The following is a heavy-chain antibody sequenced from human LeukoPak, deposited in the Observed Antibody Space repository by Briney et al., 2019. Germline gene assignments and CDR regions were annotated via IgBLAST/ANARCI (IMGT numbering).Heavy chain of an antibody. Sequence: SETLSLTCTVSGGSISSSSYYWGWIRQPPGKGLEWIGSIYYSGSTYYNPSLKSRVTISVDTSKNQFSLKLSSVTAADTAVYYCARDLTYCSSTSCYSGDAFDIWGQGTMVTVSS. D-gene: IGHD2-2*01. CDR2: IYYSGST. CDR3: ARDLTYCSSTSCYSGDAFDI. J-gene: IGHJ3*02. V-gene: IGHV4-39*07. CDR1: GGSISSSSYY.